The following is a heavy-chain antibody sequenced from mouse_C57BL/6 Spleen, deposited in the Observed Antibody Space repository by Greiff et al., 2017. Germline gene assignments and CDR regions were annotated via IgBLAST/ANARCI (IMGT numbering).Heavy chain of an antibody. Sequence: QVQLQQPGAELVRPGSSVKLSCKASGYTFTSYWMDWVKQRPGQGLEWIGNIYPSDSETHYNQKFKDKATLTVDKSSSTAYMQLSSLTSEDSAVYYGARDYSNYSAWFAYWGQGTLVTVSA. CDR3: ARDYSNYSAWFAY. CDR2: IYPSDSET. CDR1: GYTFTSYW. D-gene: IGHD2-5*01. V-gene: IGHV1-61*01. J-gene: IGHJ3*01.